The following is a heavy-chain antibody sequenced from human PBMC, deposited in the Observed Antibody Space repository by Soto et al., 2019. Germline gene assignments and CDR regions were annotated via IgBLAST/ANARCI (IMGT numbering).Heavy chain of an antibody. Sequence: PGWSLRLSCASAVFTFISYWTPCVRQAPGEGLVWVSYIKPDGSRTKDADSVKGRFTISRDNARNTLYLRMNSLRAEDTAVYYCARDNNWSYDSWGRGTLVTV. CDR3: ARDNNWSYDS. J-gene: IGHJ4*02. CDR1: VFTFISYW. V-gene: IGHV3-74*03. D-gene: IGHD1-1*01. CDR2: IKPDGSRT.